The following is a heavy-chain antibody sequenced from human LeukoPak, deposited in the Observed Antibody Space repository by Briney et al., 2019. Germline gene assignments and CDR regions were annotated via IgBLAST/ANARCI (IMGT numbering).Heavy chain of an antibody. Sequence: ASVKVSCKASGYTFTGYYMHWVRQAPGQGLEWMGWINPNSGGTNYAQKFQGRVTMTRDTSISTAYMELSRLRSDDTAVYYCARCIAVAGLYYYYYTDVWGKGTTVTVSS. CDR2: INPNSGGT. CDR1: GYTFTGYY. J-gene: IGHJ6*03. D-gene: IGHD6-19*01. CDR3: ARCIAVAGLYYYYYTDV. V-gene: IGHV1-2*02.